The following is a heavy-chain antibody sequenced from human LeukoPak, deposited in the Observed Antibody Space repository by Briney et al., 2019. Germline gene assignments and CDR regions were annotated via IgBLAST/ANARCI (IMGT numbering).Heavy chain of an antibody. D-gene: IGHD6-6*01. Sequence: ASVKVSCKASGYNSISYGISWVRLVPGQGLEWMGWISAYNGDTNYAQRFQGRVTMTTDTSTSTAYMELRSLKFDDTAVYYCARNAFNTSSENYFDYWGRGTLVTVSS. J-gene: IGHJ4*02. CDR1: GYNSISYG. V-gene: IGHV1-18*01. CDR2: ISAYNGDT. CDR3: ARNAFNTSSENYFDY.